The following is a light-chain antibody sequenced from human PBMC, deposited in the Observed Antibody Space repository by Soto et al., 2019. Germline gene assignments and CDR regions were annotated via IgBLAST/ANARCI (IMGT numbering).Light chain of an antibody. J-gene: IGLJ2*01. Sequence: QAVVTQEPSLTVSPGGTMILTCGSSTGAVTSGHYPYWFQQKPGQAPRTLIYDTSNKQSWTPARFSGSLLWCKAALTLSGAQPEDEADYYCLLSYSGVVVIGGGTKLTVL. CDR1: TGAVTSGHY. CDR3: LLSYSGVVV. V-gene: IGLV7-46*01. CDR2: DTS.